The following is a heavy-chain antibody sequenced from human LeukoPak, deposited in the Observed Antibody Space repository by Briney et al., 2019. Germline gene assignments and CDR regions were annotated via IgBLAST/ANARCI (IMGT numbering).Heavy chain of an antibody. CDR1: GFTFSSYG. V-gene: IGHV3-30*18. D-gene: IGHD4-11*01. CDR3: AKDWPLEAAPTSKPYGMDV. CDR2: ISYDGSNK. Sequence: GRSLRLSCAASGFTFSSYGMHWVRQAPGKGLEWVAVISYDGSNKYYADSVKGRFTISRDNSKNTLYLQMNSLRAEDTAVYYCAKDWPLEAAPTSKPYGMDVWGQGTTVTVSS. J-gene: IGHJ6*02.